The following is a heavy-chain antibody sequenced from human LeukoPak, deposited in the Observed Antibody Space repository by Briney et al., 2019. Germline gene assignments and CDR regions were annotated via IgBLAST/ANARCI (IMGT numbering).Heavy chain of an antibody. CDR3: TPDPLDS. D-gene: IGHD2-15*01. CDR2: ISGDVRST. V-gene: IGHV3-23*01. CDR1: GFTFSSYA. Sequence: PGGSLRLSCAASGFTFSSYAMSWVRQAPGKGLEWVSAISGDVRSTFYADSVKGRFTISRDNSKNTLYLQMNSLRAEDTAVYYCTPDPLDSWGQGTLVTVSS. J-gene: IGHJ4*02.